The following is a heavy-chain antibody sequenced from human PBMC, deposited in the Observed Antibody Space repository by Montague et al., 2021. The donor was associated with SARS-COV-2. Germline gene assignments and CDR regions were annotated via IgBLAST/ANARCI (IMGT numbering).Heavy chain of an antibody. CDR2: ISRSGDSS. V-gene: IGHV3-20*01. CDR1: GFTFSSYS. D-gene: IGHD3-10*01. Sequence: SLRLSCAASGFTFSSYSMDWVRQVPGKGLEWVSGISRSGDSSAYGDSVKGRFTISRDNAKNSLYLQMNSLRVEDTAFYHCSRGGGMIRGVVDFWGQGILVSVSS. CDR3: SRGGGMIRGVVDF. J-gene: IGHJ4*02.